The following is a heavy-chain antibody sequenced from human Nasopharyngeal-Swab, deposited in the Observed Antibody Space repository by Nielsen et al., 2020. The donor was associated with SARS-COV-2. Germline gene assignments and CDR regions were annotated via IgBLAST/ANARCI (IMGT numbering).Heavy chain of an antibody. CDR1: GYSFSSYW. CDR3: AITRLTPFDY. Sequence: GESLKISCEGSGYSFSSYWINWVRQAPGKGLEWLGRIDPSDSYAKYSPSFQGHVTISADGSISTAYLQWSSLKASDTATYYCAITRLTPFDYWGQGTLVTVSS. V-gene: IGHV5-10-1*01. CDR2: IDPSDSYA. J-gene: IGHJ4*02. D-gene: IGHD3-9*01.